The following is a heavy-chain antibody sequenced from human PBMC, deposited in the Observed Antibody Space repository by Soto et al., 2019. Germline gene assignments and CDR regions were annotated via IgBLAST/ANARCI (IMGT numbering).Heavy chain of an antibody. CDR1: GFTVSSNY. V-gene: IGHV3-66*01. CDR2: IYSGGST. CDR3: ARDLWPSGYDYYYYYYMDV. D-gene: IGHD5-12*01. J-gene: IGHJ6*03. Sequence: PGGSLRLSCAASGFTVSSNYMSWVRQAPGKGPEWVSVIYSGGSTYYADSVKGRFTISRDNSKNTLYLQMNSLRAEDTAVYYCARDLWPSGYDYYYYYYMDVWGKGTTVTVSS.